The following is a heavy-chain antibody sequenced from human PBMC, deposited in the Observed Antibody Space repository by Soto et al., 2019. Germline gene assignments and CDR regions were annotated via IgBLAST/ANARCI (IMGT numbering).Heavy chain of an antibody. V-gene: IGHV3-48*02. D-gene: IGHD3-10*01. CDR2: ISSSSSTI. CDR3: ARAGYYGSGIWL. Sequence: EVQLVESGGGLVQPGGSLRLSCAASGFTFNSYSMNWVRQAPGKGLEWVSYISSSSSTIDYADSVKGRFTISRDNAKNSLYLQMTSLRDEDTAVYYCARAGYYGSGIWLWGQGTLGTVSS. CDR1: GFTFNSYS. J-gene: IGHJ4*02.